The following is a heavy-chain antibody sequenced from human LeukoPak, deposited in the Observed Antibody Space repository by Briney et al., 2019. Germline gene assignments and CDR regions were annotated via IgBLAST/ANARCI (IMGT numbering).Heavy chain of an antibody. CDR3: ARGIVVAKYPWFDP. D-gene: IGHD3-22*01. CDR2: IYYSGST. CDR1: GGSISSYY. J-gene: IGHJ5*02. V-gene: IGHV4-59*01. Sequence: SETLSLTCTVSGGSISSYYWSWIRQPPGKGLEWIGYIYYSGSTNYNPSLKSRVTISVDTSKNQFSLKLSSVTAADTAVYYCARGIVVAKYPWFDPWGQGTLVTVSS.